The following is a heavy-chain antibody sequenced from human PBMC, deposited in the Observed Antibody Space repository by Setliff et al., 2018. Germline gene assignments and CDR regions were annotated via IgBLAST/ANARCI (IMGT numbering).Heavy chain of an antibody. CDR1: GYTFTSYG. CDR2: ISAYNGNT. J-gene: IGHJ6*03. V-gene: IGHV1-18*01. CDR3: ARGLGSYYYYYMDV. Sequence: ASVKVSCKASGYTFTSYGISWVRQAPGQGLEWMGWISAYNGNTNYAQKLQGRVTMTTDTSTSTAYMELRSLRSEDTAVYYCARGLGSYYYYYMDVWGKGTTVTVSS. D-gene: IGHD7-27*01.